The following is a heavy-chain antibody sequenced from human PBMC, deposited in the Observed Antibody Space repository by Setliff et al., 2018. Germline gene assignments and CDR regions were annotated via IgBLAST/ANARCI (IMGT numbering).Heavy chain of an antibody. CDR2: IIPIFPSP. J-gene: IGHJ4*02. V-gene: IGHV1-69*13. Sequence: SVKVSCKTSGDSFRRHAISWVRQAPGQGLEWMGGIIPIFPSPKYAQRFQGRVTITADESTSTAYMELSSLRFEDTAVYYCARSRGTWGTSFGYWGLGTLVTVSS. CDR1: GDSFRRHA. D-gene: IGHD3-16*01. CDR3: ARSRGTWGTSFGY.